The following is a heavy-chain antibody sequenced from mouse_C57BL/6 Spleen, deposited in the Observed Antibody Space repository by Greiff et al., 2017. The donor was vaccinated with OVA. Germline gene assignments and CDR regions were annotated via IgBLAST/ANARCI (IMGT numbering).Heavy chain of an antibody. CDR2: IYPGDGDT. CDR1: GYAFSSSW. J-gene: IGHJ2*01. CDR3: ARRGYDYDGYFDY. V-gene: IGHV1-82*01. Sequence: QVQLQQSGPELVKPGASVKISCKAYGYAFSSSWMNWVKQRPGKGLEWIGRIYPGDGDTNYNGKFKGKATLTADKSSSTAYMQLSSLTSEDSAVYFCARRGYDYDGYFDYWGQRTTLTVSS. D-gene: IGHD2-4*01.